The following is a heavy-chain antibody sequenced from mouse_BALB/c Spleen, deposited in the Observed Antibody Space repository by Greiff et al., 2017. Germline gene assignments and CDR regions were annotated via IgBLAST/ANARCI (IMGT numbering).Heavy chain of an antibody. V-gene: IGHV5-9-4*01. CDR3: ARDRGGSRTFDY. D-gene: IGHD1-1*01. CDR1: GFTFSSYA. J-gene: IGHJ2*01. Sequence: EVQLVESGGGLVKPGGSLKLSCAASGFTFSSYAMSWVRQSPEKGLEWVGEISSGGSYTYYQDTVTGRFTISRDNAKNTLYLELSSLRSEDTARYYCARDRGGSRTFDYWGQGTTLTVSS. CDR2: ISSGGSYT.